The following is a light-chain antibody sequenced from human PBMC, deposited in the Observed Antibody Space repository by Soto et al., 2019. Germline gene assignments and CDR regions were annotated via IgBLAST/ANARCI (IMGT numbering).Light chain of an antibody. Sequence: QSALTQPASVSGSPGQSITISCTGTSTDVGRYNYVSWYQQHPGKAPKLMVYDVSNRPSWVSNRFSGSKSGITASLTISGLQAEDEAHYYCTSYTSDSTYVFGTGTKVTV. V-gene: IGLV2-14*01. CDR3: TSYTSDSTYV. CDR1: STDVGRYNY. J-gene: IGLJ1*01. CDR2: DVS.